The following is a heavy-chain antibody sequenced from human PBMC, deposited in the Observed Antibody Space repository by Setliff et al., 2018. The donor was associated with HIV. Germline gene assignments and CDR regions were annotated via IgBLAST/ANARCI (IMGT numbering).Heavy chain of an antibody. CDR2: INAGNGNT. CDR1: GYSFTSYT. V-gene: IGHV1-3*01. Sequence: ASVKVSCKASGYSFTSYTIHWVRQAPGQRLEWMGWINAGNGNTKYSQKFRGRVTFTRDTSASTAYMELSGLGFEDTAVYFCARDRKSSYYYDNDDRPAWYFDLWGRGTLVTVSS. J-gene: IGHJ2*01. D-gene: IGHD3-22*01. CDR3: ARDRKSSYYYDNDDRPAWYFDL.